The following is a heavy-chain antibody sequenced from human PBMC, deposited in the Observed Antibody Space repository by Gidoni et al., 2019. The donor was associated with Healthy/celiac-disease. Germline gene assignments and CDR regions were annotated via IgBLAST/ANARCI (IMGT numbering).Heavy chain of an antibody. CDR1: GYTFTSYA. CDR2: INANTGNP. CDR3: ARTAAAASEDY. D-gene: IGHD6-13*01. Sequence: QVQLVHSGPEFKKPGASVKVSCKASGYTFTSYAMNWVRQAPGQGLEWMVWINANTGNPTYAQGFTGRFVFSLDTSVSTAYLQTSSLKAEDTAVYYCARTAAAASEDYWGQGTLVTVSS. V-gene: IGHV7-4-1*02. J-gene: IGHJ4*02.